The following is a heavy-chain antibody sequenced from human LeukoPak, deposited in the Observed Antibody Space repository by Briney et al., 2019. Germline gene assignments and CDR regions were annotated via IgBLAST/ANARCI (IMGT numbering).Heavy chain of an antibody. J-gene: IGHJ6*03. CDR3: ARVGNGHSGKQSFYYYMDV. Sequence: ASVKVSCEASGYTFTGYYMHWVRQAPGQGLEWMGWINPNSGGTNYAQKFQGRVTMTRDTSISTAYMELSRLRSDDTAVYYCARVGNGHSGKQSFYYYMDVWGKGTTVTVSS. D-gene: IGHD1-26*01. V-gene: IGHV1-2*02. CDR2: INPNSGGT. CDR1: GYTFTGYY.